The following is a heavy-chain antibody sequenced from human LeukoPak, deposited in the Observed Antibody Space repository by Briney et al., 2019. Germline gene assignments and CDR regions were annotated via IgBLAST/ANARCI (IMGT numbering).Heavy chain of an antibody. Sequence: GGSLRLSCAASGFTFTSYEMNWVRQGPGKGLEWVSYITISGSTIYYADSVKGRFTISRDNAKNSLYLQMNSLRAEDTAVYYCARTTSFDYWGQGTLVTVSS. CDR2: ITISGSTI. V-gene: IGHV3-48*03. J-gene: IGHJ4*02. CDR1: GFTFTSYE. D-gene: IGHD1-1*01. CDR3: ARTTSFDY.